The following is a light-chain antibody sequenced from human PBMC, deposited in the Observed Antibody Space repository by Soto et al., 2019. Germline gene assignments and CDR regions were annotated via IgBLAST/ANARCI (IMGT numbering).Light chain of an antibody. CDR2: ATS. CDR1: QSVFTKY. CDR3: QQYAGSPRT. Sequence: EIVLTQSPGTLSLSPGERATLSCRASQSVFTKYLAWYQQKSGQAPRLLIYATSSRATGIPDRFSGSGSGTDFTLTISRLEPEDFAVYYCQQYAGSPRTFGQGTKVELK. J-gene: IGKJ1*01. V-gene: IGKV3-20*01.